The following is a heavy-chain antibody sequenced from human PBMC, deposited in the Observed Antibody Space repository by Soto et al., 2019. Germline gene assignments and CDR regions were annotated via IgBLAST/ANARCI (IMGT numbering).Heavy chain of an antibody. J-gene: IGHJ4*02. D-gene: IGHD6-13*01. CDR3: ARGSSWYYFDY. V-gene: IGHV3-74*01. CDR1: GFTFSSYW. Sequence: GGSLRLSCAASGFTFSSYWMHWVRQAPGKGLVWVSRINSDGSSTSYADSVKGRFTISRDNAKNTLYLQMNSLRAEDTAVYYCARGSSWYYFDYWGQGTLVTVSS. CDR2: INSDGSST.